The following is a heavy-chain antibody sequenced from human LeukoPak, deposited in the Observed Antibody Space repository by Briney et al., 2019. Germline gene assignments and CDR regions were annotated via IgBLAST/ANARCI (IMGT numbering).Heavy chain of an antibody. Sequence: PSETLSLTCTVSGASISSYYWTWIRQPPGKGLEWIGFTSFSGSTNYNPSLKSRVTISVDTSRNQFSLRLNAMTAADTAVYYCARRNYDILTGFYGGGTYNYYTDVWGKGTTVIVSS. CDR3: ARRNYDILTGFYGGGTYNYYTDV. D-gene: IGHD3-9*01. CDR1: GASISSYY. CDR2: TSFSGST. V-gene: IGHV4-59*08. J-gene: IGHJ6*03.